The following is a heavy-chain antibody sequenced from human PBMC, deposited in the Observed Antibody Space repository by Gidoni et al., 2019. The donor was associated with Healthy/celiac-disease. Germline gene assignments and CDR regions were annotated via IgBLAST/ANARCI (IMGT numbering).Heavy chain of an antibody. Sequence: QVQLVESGGGVVQPGRSLRLSCAASGFTFSSYGMHWVRQAPGKGLEWVAVISYDGSNKYYADSVKGRFTISRDNSKNTLYLQMNSLRAEDTAVYYCAKDEPAYSSGWYGDYYYGMDVWGQGTTVTVSS. CDR3: AKDEPAYSSGWYGDYYYGMDV. D-gene: IGHD6-19*01. CDR1: GFTFSSYG. V-gene: IGHV3-30*18. CDR2: ISYDGSNK. J-gene: IGHJ6*02.